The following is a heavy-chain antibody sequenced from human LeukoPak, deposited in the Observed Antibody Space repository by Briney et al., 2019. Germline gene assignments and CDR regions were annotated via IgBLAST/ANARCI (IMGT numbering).Heavy chain of an antibody. CDR3: ARVWEGIGGYCSGGSCYSIDY. V-gene: IGHV3-21*01. CDR1: GFTFSSYS. CDR2: ISSSSSYI. D-gene: IGHD2-15*01. J-gene: IGHJ4*02. Sequence: GGSLRLSCAASGFTFSSYSMNWVRQAPGKGLEWVSSISSSSSYIYYADSVKGRFTISRDNAKNSLYLQMNSLGAEDTAVYYCARVWEGIGGYCSGGSCYSIDYWGQGTLVTVSS.